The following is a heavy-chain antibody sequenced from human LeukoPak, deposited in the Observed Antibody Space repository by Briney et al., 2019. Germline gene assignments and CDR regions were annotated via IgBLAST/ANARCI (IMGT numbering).Heavy chain of an antibody. CDR3: AKFSAFYGMDV. J-gene: IGHJ6*02. CDR1: GLTVSSTY. CDR2: IYSDGST. D-gene: IGHD3-10*01. Sequence: TGGSLRLSCAASGLTVSSTYMSWVRQAPGKGLEWVTVIYSDGSTYYADSVKGRFTISRDNSKNTLYLQMNSLRAEDTAVYYCAKFSAFYGMDVWGQGTAVTVSS. V-gene: IGHV3-66*01.